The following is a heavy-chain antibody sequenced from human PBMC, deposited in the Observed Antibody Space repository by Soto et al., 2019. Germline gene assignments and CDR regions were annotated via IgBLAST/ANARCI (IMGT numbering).Heavy chain of an antibody. CDR3: ARPALSGSYYRPFFDQ. CDR2: IWYDGIKK. D-gene: IGHD3-10*01. Sequence: QVQLVESGGGVVQPGRSLRLSCAVSGFTFTSYGMHWVRQAPGKGLEWVALIWYDGIKKFYADSVKGRFTISRDNSQNILYLQLNSLRAEDTAVYYCARPALSGSYYRPFFDQWGQGTLVTVSS. CDR1: GFTFTSYG. J-gene: IGHJ4*02. V-gene: IGHV3-33*08.